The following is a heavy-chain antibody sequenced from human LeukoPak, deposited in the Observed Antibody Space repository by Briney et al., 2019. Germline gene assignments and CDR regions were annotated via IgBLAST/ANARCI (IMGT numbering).Heavy chain of an antibody. J-gene: IGHJ6*03. CDR3: ARDITQLRGVYYYYYMDV. Sequence: GGSLRLSCAASGFTFSTYSMYWIRQAPGKGLEWVSSISSGSAYISYADSVKGRFTISRDNAKNSLSLEMNSLRAEDTAVYYCARDITQLRGVYYYYYMDVWGKGTTVTVS. D-gene: IGHD3-10*01. CDR1: GFTFSTYS. V-gene: IGHV3-21*01. CDR2: ISSGSAYI.